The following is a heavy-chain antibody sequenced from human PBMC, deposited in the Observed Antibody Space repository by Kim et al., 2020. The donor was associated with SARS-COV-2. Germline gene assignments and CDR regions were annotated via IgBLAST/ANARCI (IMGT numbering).Heavy chain of an antibody. CDR2: ISSGGNTI. D-gene: IGHD6-25*01. V-gene: IGHV3-11*01. Sequence: GGSLRLSCAVSGFTFSNFYMSWIRQAPGKGLEWISYISSGGNTIYYADSVKGRFTISRDNASNSLYLQMNSLRVDDTAFYYCVRVAAAGPYFDDWGQGTL. J-gene: IGHJ4*02. CDR3: VRVAAAGPYFDD. CDR1: GFTFSNFY.